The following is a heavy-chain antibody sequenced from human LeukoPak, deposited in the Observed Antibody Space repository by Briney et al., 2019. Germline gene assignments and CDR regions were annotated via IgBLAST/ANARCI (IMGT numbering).Heavy chain of an antibody. J-gene: IGHJ4*02. D-gene: IGHD1-26*01. Sequence: GGSLRLSCAASGFTFSSYSMSWVRQAPGKGLEWVSHITASGTAMFYADSVKGRFTISRDNAKNSLYLQMNSLRDEDTAVYYCASSGSYRFDYWGQGTLVTVSS. CDR3: ASSGSYRFDY. V-gene: IGHV3-48*02. CDR1: GFTFSSYS. CDR2: ITASGTAM.